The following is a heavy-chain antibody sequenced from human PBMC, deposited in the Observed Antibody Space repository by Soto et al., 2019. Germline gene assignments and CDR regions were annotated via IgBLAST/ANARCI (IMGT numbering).Heavy chain of an antibody. V-gene: IGHV4-59*06. Sequence: TLSLTCTVSGASISGFYWSWIRKSAGKGLEFIGYVYSTGTTYYDPSFQSRVTMSQDASKNQFSMTLSSLTAADTAVYYCASATYGDLHYWGQGTLVTVSS. CDR1: GASISGFY. CDR3: ASATYGDLHY. D-gene: IGHD4-17*01. J-gene: IGHJ4*02. CDR2: VYSTGTT.